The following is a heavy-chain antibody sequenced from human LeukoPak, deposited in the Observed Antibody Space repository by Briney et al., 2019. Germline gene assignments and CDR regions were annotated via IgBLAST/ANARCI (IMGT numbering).Heavy chain of an antibody. V-gene: IGHV4-4*07. CDR3: AGKKASAGTAGFTF. D-gene: IGHD6-13*01. CDR2: IYSTGST. Sequence: SETLSLTCTVSGGSISSYYWSWIRQPAGKGLEWIGRIYSTGSTNYNPSLKSRVTMSVDTSKNQFSLRLRSVTAADTAVYYCAGKKASAGTAGFTFWGQGALV. CDR1: GGSISSYY. J-gene: IGHJ1*01.